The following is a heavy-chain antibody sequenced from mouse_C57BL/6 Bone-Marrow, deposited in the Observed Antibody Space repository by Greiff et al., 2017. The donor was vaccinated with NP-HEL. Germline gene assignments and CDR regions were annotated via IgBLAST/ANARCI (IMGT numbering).Heavy chain of an antibody. D-gene: IGHD3-2*02. CDR2: INPSSGYT. CDR3: ARTAQATRGYFDD. CDR1: GYTFTSYW. J-gene: IGHJ2*01. V-gene: IGHV1-7*01. Sequence: QVQLQQSGAELAKPGASVKLSCKASGYTFTSYWMHWVKQRPGQGLEWIGYINPSSGYTKYNQKFKDKATLTADKSSSTAYMQLSSLTYEDSAVYYCARTAQATRGYFDDWGQGTTLTVSS.